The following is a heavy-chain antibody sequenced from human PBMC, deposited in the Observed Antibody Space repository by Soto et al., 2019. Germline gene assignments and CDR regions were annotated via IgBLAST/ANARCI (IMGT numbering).Heavy chain of an antibody. J-gene: IGHJ4*02. D-gene: IGHD6-19*01. CDR2: IYHSGST. V-gene: IGHV4-4*02. CDR3: TGGGADKWLGFDF. CDR1: GGSLNSTDW. Sequence: PSETLSLTCGVSGGSLNSTDWWSWLRQTPGKVLEWIGEIYHSGSTNYNPSLKSRVTLSVDASANRFSLTLTSVTASDTAVYFCTGGGADKWLGFDFWGPGTLVTVSS.